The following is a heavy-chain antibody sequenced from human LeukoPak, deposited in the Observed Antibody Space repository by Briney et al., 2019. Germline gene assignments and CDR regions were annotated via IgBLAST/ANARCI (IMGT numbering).Heavy chain of an antibody. CDR1: GYTLTELS. J-gene: IGHJ3*02. D-gene: IGHD1-26*01. Sequence: ASVKVSCMVSGYTLTELSMHWVRQAPGKGLEWMGGFDPEDGVTIYAQTFQGRVTMTEDTSTDTAYMELSSLRSEDTAVYYCATKLPIRFSGSYYVRFLGNAFDIWGQGTMVTVSS. V-gene: IGHV1-24*01. CDR3: ATKLPIRFSGSYYVRFLGNAFDI. CDR2: FDPEDGVT.